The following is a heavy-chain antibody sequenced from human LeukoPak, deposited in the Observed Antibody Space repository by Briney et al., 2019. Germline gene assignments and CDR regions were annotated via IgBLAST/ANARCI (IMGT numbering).Heavy chain of an antibody. V-gene: IGHV3-43*01. J-gene: IGHJ4*02. CDR3: AKDVGTGDNY. CDR2: ISSHGGST. D-gene: IGHD7-27*01. CDR1: GFTFDDYT. Sequence: GGSLRLSCAASGFTFDDYTMHWIRQAPGKGLEWVSLISSHGGSTRYADSVKGRFTISRDNSKNSLYLQMNSLRTEDTALYYCAKDVGTGDNYWGQGTLVTVSS.